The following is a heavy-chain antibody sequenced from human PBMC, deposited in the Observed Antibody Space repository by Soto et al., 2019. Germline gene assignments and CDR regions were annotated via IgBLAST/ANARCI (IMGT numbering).Heavy chain of an antibody. J-gene: IGHJ6*02. Sequence: QVQLVESGGGVVQPGRSLRISCIASGFSINNYALHWVRRAPGRGLEWVAVISYDGSNKYYADSVVGRITISRDNSKNTLYVEMNSLSVEDTAVYHCARRHDSGGPQCSYGMDVWGQGTAVTVSS. D-gene: IGHD3-16*01. CDR3: ARRHDSGGPQCSYGMDV. V-gene: IGHV3-30-3*01. CDR2: ISYDGSNK. CDR1: GFSINNYA.